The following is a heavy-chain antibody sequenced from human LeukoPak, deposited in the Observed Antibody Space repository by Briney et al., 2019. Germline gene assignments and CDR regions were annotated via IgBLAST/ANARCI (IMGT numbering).Heavy chain of an antibody. V-gene: IGHV3-30*04. D-gene: IGHD3-16*01. CDR1: GFIFNTYA. Sequence: GESLRLSCAASGFIFNTYAMHWVRQAPGKGLEWVAFISSDAWNQYYADSVKGRFTVSRDNSKNTLYLQMNSLRAEDTAVYYCARDWESYYDYWGQGTLVTVSS. CDR3: ARDWESYYDY. J-gene: IGHJ4*02. CDR2: ISSDAWNQ.